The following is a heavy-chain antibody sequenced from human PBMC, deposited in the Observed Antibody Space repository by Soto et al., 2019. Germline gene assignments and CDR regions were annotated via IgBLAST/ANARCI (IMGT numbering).Heavy chain of an antibody. Sequence: QVQLVESGGGVVQPGRSLRLSSAASGFTFSSYAMHWVRQAPGKGLEWVAVISYDGSNKYYADSVKGRFTISRDNSKNTLYLQMNSLRAEDTAVYYCARGVGDPWGQGTLVTVSS. V-gene: IGHV3-30-3*01. J-gene: IGHJ5*02. D-gene: IGHD1-26*01. CDR1: GFTFSSYA. CDR2: ISYDGSNK. CDR3: ARGVGDP.